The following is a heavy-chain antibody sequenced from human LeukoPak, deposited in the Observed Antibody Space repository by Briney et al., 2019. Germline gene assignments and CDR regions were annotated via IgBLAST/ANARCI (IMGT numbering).Heavy chain of an antibody. CDR3: ARHWLRGAAKPGYMDV. Sequence: SETLSLTCTVSNGSISISSYYWGWLRQPPGKGLEWIGSIYYSASTYYNPSLKSRVTISVDTSKTQFSLKLSSVTAADTAVYYCARHWLRGAAKPGYMDVWGKGTTVTVSS. CDR2: IYYSAST. CDR1: NGSISISSYY. J-gene: IGHJ6*03. D-gene: IGHD5-18*01. V-gene: IGHV4-39*01.